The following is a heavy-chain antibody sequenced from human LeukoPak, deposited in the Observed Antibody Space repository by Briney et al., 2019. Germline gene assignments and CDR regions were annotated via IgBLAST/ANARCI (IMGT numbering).Heavy chain of an antibody. V-gene: IGHV4-34*10. CDR2: INHVGMH. J-gene: IGHJ5*02. CDR3: AGSLAAYYGSGSYLPWSDP. Sequence: SETLSLTCADYGGSFSAYCWIWIRQSPGKGLEWIGEINHVGMHNYNPSLKSRIGRSVDKSKNQFSLKMTDMTAADTAVYYCAGSLAAYYGSGSYLPWSDPGGKGTLVTGSS. CDR1: GGSFSAYC. D-gene: IGHD3-10*01.